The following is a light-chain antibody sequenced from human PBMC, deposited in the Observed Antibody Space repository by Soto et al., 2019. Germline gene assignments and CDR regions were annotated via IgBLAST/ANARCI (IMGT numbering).Light chain of an antibody. J-gene: IGKJ4*01. Sequence: DIQMTQSPSSLSASVGDRVTITCRASQIISSYLNWYQQKPGKAPKLLIYAASSLHSGVPSRFSGSGSGTDVPLTISSLQPEDFAIYYCQRGYSSLPFGGGPMVEIK. V-gene: IGKV1-39*01. CDR1: QIISSY. CDR3: QRGYSSLP. CDR2: AAS.